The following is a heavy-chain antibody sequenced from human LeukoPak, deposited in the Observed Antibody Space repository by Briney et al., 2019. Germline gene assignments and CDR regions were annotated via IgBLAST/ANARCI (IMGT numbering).Heavy chain of an antibody. J-gene: IGHJ5*02. Sequence: PSETLSLTCTVSGGSISSGDYYWSWIRQPPGKGLEWIGHIYYSGSTYYNPSLKSRVTISVDTSKNQFSLKLSSVTAADTAVYYCARERIAAAGTRRWFDPWGQGTLVTVSS. D-gene: IGHD6-13*01. CDR3: ARERIAAAGTRRWFDP. CDR1: GGSISSGDYY. V-gene: IGHV4-30-4*01. CDR2: IYYSGST.